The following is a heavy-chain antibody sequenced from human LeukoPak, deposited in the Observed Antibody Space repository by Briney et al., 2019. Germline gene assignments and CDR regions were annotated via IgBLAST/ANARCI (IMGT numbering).Heavy chain of an antibody. Sequence: GGSLRLSCTASGFASAFTFSTYEMNWVRQAPGKGLEWLSHISGSGSTKYHADSVKGRFIVSRDNTKNSLHLQMNSLRVEDTAIYYCARDESAYSYGFHWYFDLWGRGTLVTVSS. J-gene: IGHJ2*01. CDR1: GFASAFTFSTYE. CDR2: ISGSGSTK. V-gene: IGHV3-48*03. CDR3: ARDESAYSYGFHWYFDL. D-gene: IGHD5-18*01.